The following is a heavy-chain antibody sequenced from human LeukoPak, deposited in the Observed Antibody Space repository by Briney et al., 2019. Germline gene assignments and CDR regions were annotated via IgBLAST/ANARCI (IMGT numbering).Heavy chain of an antibody. CDR3: ARGPIIDIVVIPAAADYYHMDV. CDR2: ISAYNGNT. CDR1: GYTLTSYG. V-gene: IGHV1-18*01. J-gene: IGHJ6*03. Sequence: ASVKVSCKASGYTLTSYGISWVRQAPGQGPEWMGWISAYNGNTRYAQKLQGRVTMTTDSSTSTAYMELRSLRSDDTAVYYCARGPIIDIVVIPAAADYYHMDVWGKGTTVTVSS. D-gene: IGHD2-2*01.